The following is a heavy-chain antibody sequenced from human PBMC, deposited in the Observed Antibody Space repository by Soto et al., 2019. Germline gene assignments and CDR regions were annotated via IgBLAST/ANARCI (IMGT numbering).Heavy chain of an antibody. J-gene: IGHJ5*02. CDR2: IYYSGST. D-gene: IGHD3-3*01. Sequence: SEPLSLTCTVSGGYISSYYWSWIRQTPGKGLEWIGYIYYSGSTNYNPSLKSRVTISVDTSKNQFSLKLSSVTAADTAVYYCARLNYDFWSGYRPNWFDPWGQGTLVTVSS. V-gene: IGHV4-59*08. CDR3: ARLNYDFWSGYRPNWFDP. CDR1: GGYISSYY.